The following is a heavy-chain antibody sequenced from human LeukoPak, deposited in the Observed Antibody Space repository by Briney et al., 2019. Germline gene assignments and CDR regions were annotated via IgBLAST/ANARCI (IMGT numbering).Heavy chain of an antibody. Sequence: GGTLRLSCSASGFTFTTYGMNWVRQAPGKGLEWVSGIGGSGVRTYYADSVKGRFTISRDNSRNTVYLQMKSLRAEDTAVYFCAREILAPGKTHDYWGQGTLVTVSS. V-gene: IGHV3-23*01. CDR3: AREILAPGKTHDY. CDR2: IGGSGVRT. CDR1: GFTFTTYG. J-gene: IGHJ4*02.